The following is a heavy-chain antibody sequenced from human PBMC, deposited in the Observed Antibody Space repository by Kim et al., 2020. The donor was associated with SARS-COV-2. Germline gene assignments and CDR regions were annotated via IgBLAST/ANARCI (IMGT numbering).Heavy chain of an antibody. V-gene: IGHV3-30*18. J-gene: IGHJ6*02. Sequence: GGSLRLSCAASGFTFSSYGMHWVRQAPGKGLEWVAVISYDGSNKYYADSVKGRFTISRDNSKNTLYLQMNSLRAEDTAVYYCAKESGSGSYDAWIYYYYGMDVWGQGTTVTVS. D-gene: IGHD3-10*01. CDR2: ISYDGSNK. CDR3: AKESGSGSYDAWIYYYYGMDV. CDR1: GFTFSSYG.